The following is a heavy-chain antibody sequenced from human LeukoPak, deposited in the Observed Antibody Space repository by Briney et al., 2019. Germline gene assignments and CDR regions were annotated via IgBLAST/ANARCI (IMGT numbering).Heavy chain of an antibody. CDR2: FSGSGGIT. CDR1: GFTFSNYA. D-gene: IGHD2-2*01. J-gene: IGHJ4*02. CDR3: AHGAMYQLDY. Sequence: GGSLRLSCAASGFTFSNYAMSWVRQAPGKGLEWVSGFSGSGGITYYADSVKGRFTISGDNSKNTLFLQMNSLRAEDTAVYYCAHGAMYQLDYWGQGTLVTVSS. V-gene: IGHV3-23*01.